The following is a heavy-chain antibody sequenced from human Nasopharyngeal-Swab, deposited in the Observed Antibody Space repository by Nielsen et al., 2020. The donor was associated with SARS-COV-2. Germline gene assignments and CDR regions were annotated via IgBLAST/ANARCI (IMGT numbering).Heavy chain of an antibody. CDR2: IYYSGST. CDR3: ARGFYGDYGYYFDY. J-gene: IGHJ4*02. V-gene: IGHV4-61*01. CDR1: GGSVSSGSYY. Sequence: GSLRLSCTVSGGSVSSGSYYWSWIRQPPGKGLEWIGYIYYSGSTNYNPSLKSRVTISVDTSKNQFSLKLSSVTAADTAVYYCARGFYGDYGYYFDYWGQGTLVTVSS. D-gene: IGHD4-17*01.